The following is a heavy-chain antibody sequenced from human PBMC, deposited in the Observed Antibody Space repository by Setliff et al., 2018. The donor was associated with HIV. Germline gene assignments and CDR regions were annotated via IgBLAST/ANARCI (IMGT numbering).Heavy chain of an antibody. CDR3: ARQLSHSLDF. D-gene: IGHD1-1*01. CDR2: SSPYHGDT. V-gene: IGHV1-2*02. J-gene: IGHJ4*02. CDR1: EYTFIDYF. Sequence: ASVKVSCKAFEYTFIDYFIHWVRQAPGQGLEWMGWSSPYHGDTKMLQKFRGRVTMTRDNSINTAYLEFSGLRSDDTSVYYCARQLSHSLDFWGQGALVTVSS.